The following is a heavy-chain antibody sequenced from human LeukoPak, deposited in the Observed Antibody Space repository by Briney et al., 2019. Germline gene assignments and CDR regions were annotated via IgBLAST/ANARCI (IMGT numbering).Heavy chain of an antibody. CDR3: SRDAVRSSYYYHRAV. Sequence: SETLSLTCTVSGGSISSYYWSWIRQPPGKGLEWIGYIYYSGSTNYNPSLKSRVTISVDKSNRQLSLNLSSVTAADTTVYYCSRDAVRSSYYYHRAVWGKGTPVTVPS. CDR1: GGSISSYY. J-gene: IGHJ6*03. D-gene: IGHD6-13*01. V-gene: IGHV4-59*01. CDR2: IYYSGST.